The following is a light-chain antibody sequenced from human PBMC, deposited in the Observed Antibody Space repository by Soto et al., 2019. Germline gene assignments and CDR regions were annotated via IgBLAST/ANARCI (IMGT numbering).Light chain of an antibody. V-gene: IGKV3-15*01. CDR1: QSFSSSY. J-gene: IGKJ5*01. Sequence: EIVMTQSPATLSVCPGERATVSCRASQSFSSSYLAWYQQKPGQAPRLLIYGASTRATGIPGRFSGSGSGTEFTLTISSLQSEDFAVYYCQQYNNWPPITFGQGTRLEI. CDR2: GAS. CDR3: QQYNNWPPIT.